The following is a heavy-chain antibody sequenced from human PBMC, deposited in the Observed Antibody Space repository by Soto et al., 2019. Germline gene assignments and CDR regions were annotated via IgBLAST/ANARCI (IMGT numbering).Heavy chain of an antibody. D-gene: IGHD5-18*01. CDR1: GFTFSSYG. CDR3: AKEIQSYGLSYFDY. V-gene: IGHV3-30*18. Sequence: GGSLRLSCAASGFTFSSYGMHWVRQAPGKGLEWVAVISYDGSNKYYADSVKGRFTISRDNSKNTLYLQMNSLRAEDTAVYYCAKEIQSYGLSYFDYWGQGTLVTVSS. J-gene: IGHJ4*02. CDR2: ISYDGSNK.